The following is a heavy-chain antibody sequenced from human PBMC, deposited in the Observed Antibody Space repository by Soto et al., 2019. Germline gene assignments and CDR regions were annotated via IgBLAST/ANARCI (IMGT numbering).Heavy chain of an antibody. CDR1: GYSFTSYW. Sequence: PGESLKISCKGSGYSFTSYWIGWVRQMPGKGLEWMGIIYPGGSDTRYSPSFQGQATISADKSISTAYLQWSSLKASDTAMYYCARQSGSYYGYYYYGMDVWGQGTTVTVSS. J-gene: IGHJ6*02. CDR2: IYPGGSDT. CDR3: ARQSGSYYGYYYYGMDV. D-gene: IGHD1-26*01. V-gene: IGHV5-51*01.